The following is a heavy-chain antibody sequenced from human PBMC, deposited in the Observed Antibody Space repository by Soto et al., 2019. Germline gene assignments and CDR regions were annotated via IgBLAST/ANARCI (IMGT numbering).Heavy chain of an antibody. CDR2: LNHSGST. D-gene: IGHD5-12*01. CDR1: GGSFSGYY. V-gene: IGHV4-34*01. J-gene: IGHJ4*02. Sequence: SETLSLTCAVYGGSFSGYYWSWIRQPPGKGLEWIGELNHSGSTNYNPSLKSRVTISVDTSKNQFSLKLSSVTAADTAVYYCARARVDSGYGKRFGLWGQGTLVTVSS. CDR3: ARARVDSGYGKRFGL.